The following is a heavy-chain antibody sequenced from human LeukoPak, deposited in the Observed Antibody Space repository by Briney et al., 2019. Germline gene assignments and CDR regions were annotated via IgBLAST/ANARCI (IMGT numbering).Heavy chain of an antibody. CDR3: VRDQFS. J-gene: IGHJ6*02. CDR2: TYSGET. V-gene: IGHV3-66*01. CDR1: GFTVSNNY. Sequence: GGSLRLSCAASGFTVSNNYMSWVRQAPGRLEWHSVTYSGETQYADSVKGRFTISRDDSKNTRYLQMNSLRAEDTAIYYCVRDQFSWGQGTTVTVSS. D-gene: IGHD3-3*01.